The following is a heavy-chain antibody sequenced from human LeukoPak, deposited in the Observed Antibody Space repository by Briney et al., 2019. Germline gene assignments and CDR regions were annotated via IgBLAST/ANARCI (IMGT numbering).Heavy chain of an antibody. CDR3: ARVGPRYFDWLLSWGNWFDP. V-gene: IGHV4-30-2*01. CDR2: IYHSGST. Sequence: SETLSLTCAVSGGSISSGGYSWSWLRQPPGKGLEWIGYIYHSGSTYYNPSLKSRVTISVDRSKNQFSLKLSSVTAADTAVYYCARVGPRYFDWLLSWGNWFDPWGQGTLVTVSS. J-gene: IGHJ5*02. D-gene: IGHD3-9*01. CDR1: GGSISSGGYS.